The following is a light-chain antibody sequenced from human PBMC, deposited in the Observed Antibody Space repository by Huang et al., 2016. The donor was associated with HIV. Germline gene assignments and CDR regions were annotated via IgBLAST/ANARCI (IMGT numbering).Light chain of an antibody. CDR3: QQYNNWPRT. CDR2: AAS. J-gene: IGKJ1*01. V-gene: IGKV3-15*01. CDR1: QSVSSN. Sequence: EIVMTQSPATLSVSPGERATLSCRASQSVSSNLAWYQQKPVQAPRLLIYAASTRATVIPARFSGSGSGTEFTLTISSLQSEDFAVYYCQQYNNWPRTFGQGTKVEIK.